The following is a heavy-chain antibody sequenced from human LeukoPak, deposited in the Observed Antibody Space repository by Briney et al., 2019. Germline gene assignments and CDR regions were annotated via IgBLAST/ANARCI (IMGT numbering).Heavy chain of an antibody. CDR3: AKRGVVIRVILVGFHKEANYFDS. J-gene: IGHJ4*02. D-gene: IGHD3-10*01. CDR2: ISDSGGSA. CDR1: GITLSNYG. Sequence: PGGSLRLSCAVSGITLSNYGMSWVRQAPGKGLEWVAGISDSGGSAKYADSVKGRFTISRDNPKNTLYLQMNSLRAEATAVYFCAKRGVVIRVILVGFHKEANYFDSWGQGALVTVSS. V-gene: IGHV3-23*01.